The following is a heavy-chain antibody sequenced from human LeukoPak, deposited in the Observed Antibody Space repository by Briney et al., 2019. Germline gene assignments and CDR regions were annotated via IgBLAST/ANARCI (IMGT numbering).Heavy chain of an antibody. CDR1: EFIFSNYW. CDR3: ARDYDYVWGSYPVDY. V-gene: IGHV3-21*01. CDR2: ISSSSSYI. J-gene: IGHJ4*02. Sequence: GGSLRLSCAASEFIFSNYWMSWVRQAPGKGLEWVSSISSSSSYIYYADSVKGRFTISRDNAKNSLYLQMNSLRAEDTAVYYCARDYDYVWGSYPVDYWGQGTLVTVSS. D-gene: IGHD3-16*02.